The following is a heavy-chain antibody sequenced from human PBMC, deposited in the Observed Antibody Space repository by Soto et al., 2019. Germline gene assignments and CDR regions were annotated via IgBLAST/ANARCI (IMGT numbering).Heavy chain of an antibody. Sequence: QVQLVQSGAEVKKPGASVKVSCKASGYTFTSYAISWVRQAPGQGLEWMGWISAYNGNTKYAQKVQGRVTMTTDTSTRTGDMELRRPRPDDTAVYYCARDLNLGRGDYWGQGTLVTVSS. CDR3: ARDLNLGRGDY. D-gene: IGHD7-27*01. CDR2: ISAYNGNT. CDR1: GYTFTSYA. J-gene: IGHJ4*02. V-gene: IGHV1-18*01.